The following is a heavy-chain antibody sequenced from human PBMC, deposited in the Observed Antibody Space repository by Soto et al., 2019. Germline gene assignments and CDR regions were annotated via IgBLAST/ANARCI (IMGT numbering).Heavy chain of an antibody. CDR1: GFTFSSYA. D-gene: IGHD2-2*01. CDR2: ISYDGSNK. V-gene: IGHV3-30-3*01. CDR3: ARTRRYWSSTSCYPSYYYYYGMDV. Sequence: QVQLVESGGGVVQPGRSLRLSCAASGFTFSSYAMHWVRQAPGKGLEWVAVISYDGSNKYYADSVKGRFTISRDNSKNTLYLQMNSLRAEDTAVYYCARTRRYWSSTSCYPSYYYYYGMDVWGQGTTVTVSS. J-gene: IGHJ6*02.